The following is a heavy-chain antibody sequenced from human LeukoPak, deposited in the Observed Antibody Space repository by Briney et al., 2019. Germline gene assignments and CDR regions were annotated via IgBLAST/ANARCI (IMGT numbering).Heavy chain of an antibody. J-gene: IGHJ4*02. CDR3: ASPRLRFLEWSLDY. V-gene: IGHV1-69*13. D-gene: IGHD3-3*01. Sequence: SVTVSCKASGGTFSSYAISWVRQAPGQGLEWMGGIIPIFGTANYAQKFQGRVTITADESTSTAYMELSSLRSEDTAVYYCASPRLRFLEWSLDYWGQGTLVTVSS. CDR2: IIPIFGTA. CDR1: GGTFSSYA.